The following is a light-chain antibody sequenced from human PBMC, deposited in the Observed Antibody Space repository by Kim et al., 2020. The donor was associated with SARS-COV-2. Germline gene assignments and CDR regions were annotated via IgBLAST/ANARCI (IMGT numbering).Light chain of an antibody. V-gene: IGLV3-19*01. CDR2: GKN. J-gene: IGLJ3*02. Sequence: AVGQTVRITCQGDSHRSDYASWYQQKPGHAPVLVIYGKNNRPSGIPDRFSGSSSGNTASLTITGAQAEDEADYYCNSRDSSGNHWVFGGGTQLTVL. CDR1: SHRSDY. CDR3: NSRDSSGNHWV.